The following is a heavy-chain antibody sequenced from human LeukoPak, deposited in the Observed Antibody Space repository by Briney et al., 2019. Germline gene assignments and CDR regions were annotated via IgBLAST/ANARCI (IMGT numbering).Heavy chain of an antibody. J-gene: IGHJ4*02. Sequence: TLSLTCSVSGGSISSYHWSWIRQPPGKALEWLARIDWDDDKYYSTSLKTRLTISKDTSKNQVVLTLTNMDSVDTATYFCARSCSWHDYWGQGTLVTVSS. CDR3: ARSCSWHDY. CDR1: GGSISSYHW. V-gene: IGHV2-70*11. CDR2: IDWDDDK. D-gene: IGHD6-13*01.